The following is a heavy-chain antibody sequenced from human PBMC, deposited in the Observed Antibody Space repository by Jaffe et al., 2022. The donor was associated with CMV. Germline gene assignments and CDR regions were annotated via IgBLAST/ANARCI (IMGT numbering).Heavy chain of an antibody. D-gene: IGHD3-3*01. CDR2: IRSKAYGGTT. V-gene: IGHV3-49*04. CDR1: GFTFGDYA. J-gene: IGHJ4*02. Sequence: EVQLVESGGGLVQPGRSLRLSCTASGFTFGDYAMSWVRQAPGKGLEWVGFIRSKAYGGTTEYAASVKGRFTISRDDSKSIAYLQMNSLKTEDTAVYYCTRDYQSITIFGVASYYFDYWGQGTLVTVSS. CDR3: TRDYQSITIFGVASYYFDY.